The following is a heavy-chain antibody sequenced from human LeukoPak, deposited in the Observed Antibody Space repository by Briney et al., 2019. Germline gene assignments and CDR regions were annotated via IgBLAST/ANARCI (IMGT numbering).Heavy chain of an antibody. CDR3: ARDFRPSSARYSSSWYRVPDSYYYYGMDV. D-gene: IGHD6-13*01. CDR2: ISSSGSTI. Sequence: GGSLRLSCAASGFTFSDYYMSWIRQAPGKGLEWVSYISSSGSTIYYADSVKGRFTISRDNAKNSLYLQMNSLRAEDTAVYYCARDFRPSSARYSSSWYRVPDSYYYYGMDVWGQGTTVTVSS. V-gene: IGHV3-11*01. J-gene: IGHJ6*02. CDR1: GFTFSDYY.